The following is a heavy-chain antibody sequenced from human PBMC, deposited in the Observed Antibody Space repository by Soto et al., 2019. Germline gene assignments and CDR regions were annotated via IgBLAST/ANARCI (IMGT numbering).Heavy chain of an antibody. D-gene: IGHD6-19*01. CDR1: GYTFTSYG. Sequence: QVQLVQSGGEVKKPGASVKVSCKASGYTFTSYGISWVRQAPGQGLEWMGWTSAYMVTTYAPKFQGRVTMTTDTSTSTAYMELRSLRSADKAVYYCARDSSGRAHFYYWGQGTLVTVSS. CDR2: TSAYMVT. CDR3: ARDSSGRAHFYY. V-gene: IGHV1-18*01. J-gene: IGHJ4*02.